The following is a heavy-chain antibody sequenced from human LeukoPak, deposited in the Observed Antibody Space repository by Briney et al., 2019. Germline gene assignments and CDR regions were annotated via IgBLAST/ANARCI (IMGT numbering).Heavy chain of an antibody. CDR3: AREKGSSWYTDAFDI. D-gene: IGHD6-13*01. Sequence: SETLSLTCTVSGGSISSGCYYWSWIRQPAGKGLEWIGRIYTSGSTNYNPSLKSRVTISVDTSKNQFSLKLSSVTAADTAVYYCAREKGSSWYTDAFDIWGQGTMVTVSS. CDR2: IYTSGST. CDR1: GGSISSGCYY. V-gene: IGHV4-61*02. J-gene: IGHJ3*02.